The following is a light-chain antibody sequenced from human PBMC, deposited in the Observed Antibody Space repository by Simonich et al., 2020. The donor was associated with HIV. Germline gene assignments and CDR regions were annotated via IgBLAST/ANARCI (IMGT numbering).Light chain of an antibody. V-gene: IGLV2-14*01. J-gene: IGLJ2*01. CDR2: DVS. Sequence: QSALTQPPSASGSPGQSVTISCTGTSSGVGGYNYVSWYQQHPGKAPKLMIYDVSKRPSGVSNRFSGSKSGNTASLTVSGLQAEDEANYYCSSYTTSSTVVFGGGTKLTVL. CDR3: SSYTTSSTVV. CDR1: SSGVGGYNY.